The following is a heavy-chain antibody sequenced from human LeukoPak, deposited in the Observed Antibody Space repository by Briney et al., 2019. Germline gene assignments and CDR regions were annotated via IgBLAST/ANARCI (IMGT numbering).Heavy chain of an antibody. V-gene: IGHV1-2*04. CDR3: ARSQYSGDPGYYFDY. CDR2: INPNSGGT. CDR1: GYTFTVYY. Sequence: ASVKVSCKASGYTFTVYYMHWVRQAPGQGLEWMGWINPNSGGTNYAQKFQGWVTMTRDTSISTAYMELSRLRSDDTAVYYCARSQYSGDPGYYFDYWGQGTLVTVSS. J-gene: IGHJ4*02. D-gene: IGHD6-6*01.